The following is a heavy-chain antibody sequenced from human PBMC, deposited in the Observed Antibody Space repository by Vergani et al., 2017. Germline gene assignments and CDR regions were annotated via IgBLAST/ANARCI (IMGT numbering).Heavy chain of an antibody. J-gene: IGHJ4*02. D-gene: IGHD3-22*01. CDR3: ARELWAYYDSSDY. Sequence: QVQLVQSGAEVKKPGASVKVSCKASGGTFSSYTISWVRQAPGQGLEWMGRIIPILGIANYAQKFQGRVTITADKSTSTAYMELSRLRSDDTAVYYCARELWAYYDSSDYWGQGTLVTVSS. CDR2: IIPILGIA. CDR1: GGTFSSYT. V-gene: IGHV1-69*09.